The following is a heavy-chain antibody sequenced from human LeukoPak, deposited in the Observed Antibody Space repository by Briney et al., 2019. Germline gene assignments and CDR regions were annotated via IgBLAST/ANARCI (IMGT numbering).Heavy chain of an antibody. V-gene: IGHV4-31*03. CDR3: ARDARSCCGDCYAWFDP. Sequence: SETLSLTCTVSVGSISSGVYYWRWIRHHPGRGLEWIGYIYYSGSTYYNPPLKSRFTISVDTSKNQFSLKLSSVTAADTAVYYCARDARSCCGDCYAWFDPWGQGTLVTVSS. J-gene: IGHJ5*02. CDR1: VGSISSGVYY. CDR2: IYYSGST. D-gene: IGHD2-21*02.